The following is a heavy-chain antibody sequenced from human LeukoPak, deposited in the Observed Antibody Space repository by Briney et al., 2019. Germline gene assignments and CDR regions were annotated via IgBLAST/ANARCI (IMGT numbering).Heavy chain of an antibody. CDR1: GYTFTGYY. Sequence: GASVKVSCKASGYTFTGYYMHWVRQAPGQGLEWMGWINPNSGGTNYAQKFQGWVTMTRDTSISTAYMELSRLRSDDTAVYYCARVAVFTMVRGVIKDDAFDIWGQGTMVTVSS. J-gene: IGHJ3*02. D-gene: IGHD3-10*01. CDR2: INPNSGGT. V-gene: IGHV1-2*04. CDR3: ARVAVFTMVRGVIKDDAFDI.